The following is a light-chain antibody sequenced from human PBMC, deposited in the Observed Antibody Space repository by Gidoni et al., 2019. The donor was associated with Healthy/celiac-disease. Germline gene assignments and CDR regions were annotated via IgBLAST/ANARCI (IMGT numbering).Light chain of an antibody. CDR2: GNS. Sequence: QSVLTQPPSVSRAPGQRVTIACTGSSANSGAGYDVHWYQQLPGTAPKLLIYGNSNRPSGVPDRFSGSKSCTSASLAITGLQAEDEADYYCQSYDSSLSGPYVFGTGTKVTVL. V-gene: IGLV1-40*01. J-gene: IGLJ1*01. CDR1: SANSGAGYD. CDR3: QSYDSSLSGPYV.